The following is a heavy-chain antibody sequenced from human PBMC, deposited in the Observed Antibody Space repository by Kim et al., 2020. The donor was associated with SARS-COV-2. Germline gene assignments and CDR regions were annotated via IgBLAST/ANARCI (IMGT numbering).Heavy chain of an antibody. CDR1: GGSMNDYY. D-gene: IGHD3-10*01. J-gene: IGHJ5*02. CDR3: AREGYYYGSGRDNWFDP. Sequence: SETLSLTCTVSGGSMNDYYWSWIRQPPGKGLEWIANIFYNGITNHTPSLKSRVTISIDTSKKQFSLTLRSVTAADTAVYYCAREGYYYGSGRDNWFDPLG. V-gene: IGHV4-59*13. CDR2: IFYNGIT.